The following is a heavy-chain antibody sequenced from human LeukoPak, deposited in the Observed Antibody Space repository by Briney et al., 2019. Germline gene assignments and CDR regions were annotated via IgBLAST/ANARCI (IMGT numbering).Heavy chain of an antibody. D-gene: IGHD5-18*01. J-gene: IGHJ5*02. V-gene: IGHV5-51*01. CDR3: ARPIAGYSYGTLDNWFDP. CDR1: GYSFTSHW. CDR2: IYPGDSDT. Sequence: GESLKISCKGSGYSFTSHWIGWVRQMPGKGLEWMGIIYPGDSDTRYSPSFQGQVTISADKSISTAYLQWSSLKASDTAMYYCARPIAGYSYGTLDNWFDPWGQGTLVNVSS.